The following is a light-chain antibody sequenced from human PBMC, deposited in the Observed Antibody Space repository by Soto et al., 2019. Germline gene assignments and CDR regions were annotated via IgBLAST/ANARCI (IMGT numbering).Light chain of an antibody. CDR3: AAWDDSLSGWV. J-gene: IGLJ3*02. CDR1: TSNIGTNT. CDR2: SDN. V-gene: IGLV1-44*01. Sequence: QPVLTQPPSASGTPGQRVTISCSGSTSNIGTNTVNWYQQLPGTAPKLLIYSDNQRPSGVPDRFSGSKSDTSASLAISGLQSDDEADYYCAAWDDSLSGWVFGGGPKVTVL.